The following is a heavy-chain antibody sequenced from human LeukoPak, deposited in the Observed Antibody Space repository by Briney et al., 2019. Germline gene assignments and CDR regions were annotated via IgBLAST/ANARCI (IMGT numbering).Heavy chain of an antibody. CDR1: GGSIRSSSYY. CDR2: IYYSGST. Sequence: PSETLSLTCTVSGGSIRSSSYYWDWIRQPPGKGLEWIGSIYYSGSTYYNSSLKSRVSISVDTSKNQFSLKLSSVTAADTAVYYCARGYSSSWYFNWFDPWGQGTLVTVSS. CDR3: ARGYSSSWYFNWFDP. V-gene: IGHV4-39*01. J-gene: IGHJ5*02. D-gene: IGHD6-13*01.